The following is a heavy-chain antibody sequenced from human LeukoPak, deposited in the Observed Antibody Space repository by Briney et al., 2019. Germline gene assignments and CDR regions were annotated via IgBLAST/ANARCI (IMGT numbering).Heavy chain of an antibody. CDR1: GGTFSSYA. CDR3: ARVSGYYDSSGYYLGWFDP. D-gene: IGHD3-22*01. CDR2: IIPIFGTA. J-gene: IGHJ5*02. V-gene: IGHV1-69*06. Sequence: ASVKVSCKASGGTFSSYAISWVRQAPGQGLEWMGGIIPIFGTANYAQKFQGRVTITADKSTSTAYMELSSLRSEDTAVYYCARVSGYYDSSGYYLGWFDPWGQGTLVTVSS.